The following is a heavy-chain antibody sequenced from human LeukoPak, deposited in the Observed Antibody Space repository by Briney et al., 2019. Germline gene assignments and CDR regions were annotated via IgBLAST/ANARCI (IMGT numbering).Heavy chain of an antibody. CDR1: GGSISSYY. CDR2: SNDSGGT. CDR3: ARLSVIVGAALEYYYYYMDV. Sequence: SETLSLTCTVSGGSISSYYWSWIRQPPGKRLEWVGESNDSGGTNYNPSLKSRVTISADKSKNQVSLKLTSVTAADTAVYYCARLSVIVGAALEYYYYYMDVWGQGTTVTVSS. D-gene: IGHD1-26*01. J-gene: IGHJ6*03. V-gene: IGHV4-34*01.